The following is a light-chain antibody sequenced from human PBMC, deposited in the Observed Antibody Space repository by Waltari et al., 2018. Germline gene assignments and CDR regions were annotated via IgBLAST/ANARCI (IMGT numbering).Light chain of an antibody. CDR2: DAS. CDR1: QSVSRT. Sequence: EIVLTQSPGTLSLSPGERATLSCRASQSVSRTLAWYQQKPCQAPRLLIYDASIRATSIPDMLSGSVSGTDFSLTISRLEPEDFAVYYCQKYGTRPATFGQGTKVEVK. V-gene: IGKV3-20*01. CDR3: QKYGTRPAT. J-gene: IGKJ1*01.